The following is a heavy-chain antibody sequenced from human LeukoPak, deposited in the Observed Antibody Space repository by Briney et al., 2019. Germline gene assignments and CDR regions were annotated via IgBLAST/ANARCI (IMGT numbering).Heavy chain of an antibody. D-gene: IGHD3-16*01. V-gene: IGHV4-30-2*01. CDR3: ARDRMGYDYVWGSYLDAFDI. J-gene: IGHJ3*02. CDR1: GGSISSGGYS. Sequence: SQTLSLTCAVSGGSISSGGYSRSWIRQPPGTGLEWIGYIYHSGSTYYNPSLKSRVTISVDRSKNQFSLKLSSVTAADTAVYYCARDRMGYDYVWGSYLDAFDIWGQGTMVTVSS. CDR2: IYHSGST.